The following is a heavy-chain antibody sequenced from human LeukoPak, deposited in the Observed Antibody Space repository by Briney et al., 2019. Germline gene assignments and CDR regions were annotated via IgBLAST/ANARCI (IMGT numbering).Heavy chain of an antibody. D-gene: IGHD4-17*01. CDR1: GGTFSSYA. J-gene: IGHJ4*02. Sequence: SVKVSCKASGGTFSSYAISWVRQAPGQGLEWMGGIIPIFGTANYAQKFQGRVTITTDESTSTAYMELSSLRSEDTAVYYCARVADYGDYEFVFDYWGQGTLVTVSS. CDR3: ARVADYGDYEFVFDY. V-gene: IGHV1-69*05. CDR2: IIPIFGTA.